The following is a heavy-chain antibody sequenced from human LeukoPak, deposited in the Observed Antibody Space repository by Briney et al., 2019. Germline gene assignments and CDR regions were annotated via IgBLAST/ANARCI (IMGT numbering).Heavy chain of an antibody. Sequence: PGGSLRLSCAASGFTFSNYWMSWVGQAPGKGLEWVANIKQDGSEKYYVDSVKGRFTISRDNAKNSLYLQMNSLRAEDTAVYYCARGMFYYGSGSDTGDYWGQGTLVTVSS. J-gene: IGHJ4*02. CDR3: ARGMFYYGSGSDTGDY. D-gene: IGHD3-10*01. CDR1: GFTFSNYW. V-gene: IGHV3-7*05. CDR2: IKQDGSEK.